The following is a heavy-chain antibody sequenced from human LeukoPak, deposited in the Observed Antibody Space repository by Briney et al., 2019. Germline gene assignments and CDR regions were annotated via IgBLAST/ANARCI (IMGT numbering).Heavy chain of an antibody. J-gene: IGHJ4*02. CDR2: IIPIFGTA. V-gene: IGHV1-69*06. D-gene: IGHD2-21*02. CDR1: GGTFSSYA. CDR3: AKSRLTLSGDCHY. Sequence: ASVKVSCKASGGTFSSYAISWVRQAPGQGLEWMGGIIPIFGTANYAQKFQGRVTITADKSTSTAYMELSSLRSEDTAVYYCAKSRLTLSGDCHYWGQGTLVTVSS.